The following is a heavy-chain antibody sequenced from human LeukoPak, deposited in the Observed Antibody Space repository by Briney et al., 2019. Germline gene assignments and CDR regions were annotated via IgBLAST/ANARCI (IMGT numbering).Heavy chain of an antibody. Sequence: GGSLRLSCAASGFTFSDYYMSWIRQAPGKGLEFISYISSSGSTISYADSVKGRFTISRDNAKKSMYLQMNSPRAEDTAVYYCARLDSGKYFHWGRGALVTVSS. CDR2: ISSSGSTI. J-gene: IGHJ4*02. CDR3: ARLDSGKYFH. CDR1: GFTFSDYY. V-gene: IGHV3-11*01. D-gene: IGHD1-26*01.